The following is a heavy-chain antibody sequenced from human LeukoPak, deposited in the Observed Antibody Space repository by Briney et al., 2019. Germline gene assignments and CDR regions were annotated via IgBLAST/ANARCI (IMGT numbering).Heavy chain of an antibody. Sequence: GGSLRLSCAASGFTFSTYAVNWVRQAPGKGLEWVSSISSSSSYIYYADSVKGRFTISRDNAKNSLYLQMNSLRAEDTAVYYCARFIAVAGTDYWGQGTLVTVSS. CDR1: GFTFSTYA. V-gene: IGHV3-21*01. J-gene: IGHJ4*02. D-gene: IGHD6-19*01. CDR3: ARFIAVAGTDY. CDR2: ISSSSSYI.